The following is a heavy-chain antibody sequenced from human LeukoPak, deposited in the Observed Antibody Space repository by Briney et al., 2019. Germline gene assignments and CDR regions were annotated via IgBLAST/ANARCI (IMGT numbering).Heavy chain of an antibody. CDR2: IYYSGST. V-gene: IGHV4-39*01. CDR1: GGSISSSSYY. D-gene: IGHD4-17*01. CDR3: ARAVYGSTFDY. J-gene: IGHJ4*02. Sequence: PSETLSLTCTVSGGSISSSSYYWGWIRQPPGKGLEWIGSIYYSGSTYYNPSLKSRVTISVDTSKNQFSLRLSSVTAADTAVYYCARAVYGSTFDYRGQGTLVTVSS.